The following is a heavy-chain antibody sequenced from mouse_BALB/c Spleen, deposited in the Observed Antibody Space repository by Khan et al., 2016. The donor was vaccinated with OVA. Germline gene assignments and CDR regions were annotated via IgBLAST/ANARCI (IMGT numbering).Heavy chain of an antibody. V-gene: IGHV1-4*01. J-gene: IGHJ3*01. CDR3: ARVGPYHGNYGAVFAY. CDR1: GYTFTSYT. D-gene: IGHD2-10*01. CDR2: INPTNIYT. Sequence: QVQLQQSGAELARPGASVKMSCKASGYTFTSYTIHWVKQRPGQGLEWIGYINPTNIYTNYNQKFRDKATFTADKSSRTAYMQLSSLTSVDSDVYYCARVGPYHGNYGAVFAYWSQVTLVTVSA.